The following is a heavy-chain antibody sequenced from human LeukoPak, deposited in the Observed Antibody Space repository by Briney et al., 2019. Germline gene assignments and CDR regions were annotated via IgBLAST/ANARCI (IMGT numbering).Heavy chain of an antibody. CDR2: IYYSGST. CDR3: ARLGHYDSSGYASDY. J-gene: IGHJ4*02. CDR1: GGSISSSSYY. V-gene: IGHV4-39*01. D-gene: IGHD3-22*01. Sequence: SETLSLTCTVSGGSISSSSYYWGWIRQPPGKGLEWIGSIYYSGSTYHNPSLKSRVTISVDTSKNQFSLKLSSVTAADTAVYYCARLGHYDSSGYASDYWGQGTLVTVSS.